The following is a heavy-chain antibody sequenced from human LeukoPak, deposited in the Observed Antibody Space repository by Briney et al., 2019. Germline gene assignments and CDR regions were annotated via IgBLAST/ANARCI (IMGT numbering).Heavy chain of an antibody. J-gene: IGHJ6*02. V-gene: IGHV3-11*04. CDR2: ISSSGSTI. CDR1: GFTFSDYY. Sequence: GGSLRLSCAASGFTFSDYYMSWIRQAPGKGLEWVSYISSSGSTIYYADSVKGRFTISRDNAKNSLYLQMNSLRAEDTAVYYCARELIVGARWYYYYGMDVWGQGTTDTVSS. CDR3: ARELIVGARWYYYYGMDV. D-gene: IGHD1-26*01.